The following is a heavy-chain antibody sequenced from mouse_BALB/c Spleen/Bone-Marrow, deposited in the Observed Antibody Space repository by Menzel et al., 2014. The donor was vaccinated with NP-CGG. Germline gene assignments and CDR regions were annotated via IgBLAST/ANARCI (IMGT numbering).Heavy chain of an antibody. J-gene: IGHJ2*01. V-gene: IGHV14-4*02. Sequence: VQLQQSGAELVGSGASVKLSCTASDFNIKDYYMNWVKQRPEQGLEWIGWIDPENGDTEYAPKFQGKATMTADTSSNTAYLQLSGLTSEDTGVYYCNADPITWGQGTTLTVSS. CDR3: NADPIT. CDR1: DFNIKDYY. CDR2: IDPENGDT.